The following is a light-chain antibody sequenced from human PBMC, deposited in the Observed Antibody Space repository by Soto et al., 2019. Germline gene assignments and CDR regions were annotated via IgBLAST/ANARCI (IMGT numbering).Light chain of an antibody. J-gene: IGLJ1*01. V-gene: IGLV2-8*01. CDR3: SSYTGSNTWV. CDR1: SSDVGGYSY. Sequence: QSVLTQPPSASGSPGQSVTISCTGTSSDVGGYSYVSWFQQHPGKAPKLMIYEVSKRPSGVPDRFSGSKSGNTASLTVSGLQSEDEADYYCSSYTGSNTWVFGTGTKLTVL. CDR2: EVS.